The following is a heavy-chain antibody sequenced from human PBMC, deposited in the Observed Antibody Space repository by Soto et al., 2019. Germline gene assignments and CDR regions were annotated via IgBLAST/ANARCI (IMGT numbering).Heavy chain of an antibody. Sequence: GGSLRLSCAASGFTFSSYWMHWVRQAPGKGLVWVSRINSDGSSTSYADSVKGRFTISRDNAKNTLYLQMNSLRAEDTAVYYCERVSSVSRRYYYDSSGPDYFDYWGQGTLVTVSS. V-gene: IGHV3-74*01. CDR1: GFTFSSYW. CDR3: ERVSSVSRRYYYDSSGPDYFDY. CDR2: INSDGSST. J-gene: IGHJ4*02. D-gene: IGHD3-22*01.